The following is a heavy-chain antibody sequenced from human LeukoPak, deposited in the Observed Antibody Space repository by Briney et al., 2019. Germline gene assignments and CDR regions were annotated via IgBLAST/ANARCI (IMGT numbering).Heavy chain of an antibody. Sequence: PSETLSLTCAVYGGSFSGYYWSWIRQPPGKGLEWIGEINHSGSTNYNPSLKSRVTISVDTSKNQFSLKLSSVTAADTAVYYCARDRPSGGAFSWGQGTLVTVSS. CDR1: GGSFSGYY. J-gene: IGHJ5*02. CDR3: ARDRPSGGAFS. V-gene: IGHV4-34*01. CDR2: INHSGST. D-gene: IGHD2-15*01.